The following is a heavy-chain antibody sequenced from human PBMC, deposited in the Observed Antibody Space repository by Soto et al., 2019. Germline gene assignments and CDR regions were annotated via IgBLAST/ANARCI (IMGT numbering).Heavy chain of an antibody. J-gene: IGHJ6*02. CDR2: INPNSGGT. Sequence: GASVKVSCKASGYTFTGYYMHWVRQAPGQGLEWMGWINPNSGGTNYAQKFQGWVTMTRDTSISTAYMELSRLRSDDTAVYYCAREGIAATPPGLAPALYYYGMDVWGQGTTVTVSS. CDR3: AREGIAATPPGLAPALYYYGMDV. D-gene: IGHD6-13*01. CDR1: GYTFTGYY. V-gene: IGHV1-2*04.